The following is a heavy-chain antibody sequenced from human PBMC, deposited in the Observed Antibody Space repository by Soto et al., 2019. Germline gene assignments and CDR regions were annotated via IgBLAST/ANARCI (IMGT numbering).Heavy chain of an antibody. D-gene: IGHD3-10*01. V-gene: IGHV3-64*07. Sequence: EVHLVESGGALVRPGGSLRLSCAASGFTFSRYPMHWVRQAPGKGLQYVSAISSHGNATFYAESVRGRFLLSRDNSKNTLYLQMGSLRVEDMAVYYCAGGLIPYGLDVWGQGTTVTVS. J-gene: IGHJ6*02. CDR3: AGGLIPYGLDV. CDR2: ISSHGNAT. CDR1: GFTFSRYP.